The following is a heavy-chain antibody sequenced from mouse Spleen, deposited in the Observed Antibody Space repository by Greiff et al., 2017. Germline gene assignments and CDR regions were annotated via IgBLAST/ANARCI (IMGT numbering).Heavy chain of an antibody. D-gene: IGHD3-1*01. V-gene: IGHV1-69*01. CDR3: ARSGGGPFDY. CDR1: GYTFTSYW. J-gene: IGHJ2*01. CDR2: IDPSDSYT. Sequence: QVQLKQPGAELVMPGASVKLSCKASGYTFTSYWMHWVKQRPGQGLEWIGEIDPSDSYTNYNQKFKGKATLTVDKSSSTAYMQLSSLTSEDSAVYYCARSGGGPFDYWGQGTTLTVSS.